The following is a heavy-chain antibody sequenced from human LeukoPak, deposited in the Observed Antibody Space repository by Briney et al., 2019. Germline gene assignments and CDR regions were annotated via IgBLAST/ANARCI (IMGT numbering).Heavy chain of an antibody. D-gene: IGHD3-9*01. CDR2: MSYDGNDK. Sequence: GGSLRLSCAASGFTFSTYTIHWVRQAPGKGLEWVAVMSYDGNDKHYAASVRGRFTISRDNSKNTVYLQMNSLRAEDTAVYYCAREGHYDILTGYSPVEYYYYYMDDWGKGTTVTVSS. J-gene: IGHJ6*03. CDR1: GFTFSTYT. CDR3: AREGHYDILTGYSPVEYYYYYMDD. V-gene: IGHV3-30*04.